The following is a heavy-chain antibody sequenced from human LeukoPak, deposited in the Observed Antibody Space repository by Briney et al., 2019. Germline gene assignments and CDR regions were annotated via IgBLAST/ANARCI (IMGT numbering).Heavy chain of an antibody. D-gene: IGHD2-21*02. V-gene: IGHV3-21*01. CDR3: ANYRPAYCGGDCYSDDAFDI. J-gene: IGHJ3*02. CDR1: GFTFSSYS. Sequence: GGSLRLSCAASGFTFSSYSMNWVRQAPGKGLEWVSSISSSSSYIYYADSVKGRFTISRDNAKNSLYLQMNSLRAEDTAVYYCANYRPAYCGGDCYSDDAFDIWGQGTIVTVSS. CDR2: ISSSSSYI.